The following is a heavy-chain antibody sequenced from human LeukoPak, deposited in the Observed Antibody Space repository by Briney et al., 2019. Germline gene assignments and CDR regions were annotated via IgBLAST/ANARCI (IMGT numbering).Heavy chain of an antibody. Sequence: RGGALRLSGAAAGFACSSYSINWGRQAAGEGVETVVYIGSSSSTIYYADSVNCRFTISRDNTKNSLYLQMNSLRSQHTAVYYCARDPVLAHAFDIWRQGTMVTVYS. CDR1: GFACSSYS. CDR3: ARDPVLAHAFDI. J-gene: IGHJ3*02. V-gene: IGHV3-48*01. D-gene: IGHD6-6*01. CDR2: IGSSSSTI.